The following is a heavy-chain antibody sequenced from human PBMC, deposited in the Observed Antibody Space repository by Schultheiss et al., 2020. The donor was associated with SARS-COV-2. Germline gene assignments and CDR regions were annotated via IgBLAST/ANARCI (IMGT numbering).Heavy chain of an antibody. CDR3: VRDASMGLDALDI. CDR2: SHCTGSA. CDR1: GGSVTSASDH. V-gene: IGHV4-39*07. Sequence: SETLSLTCTVSGGSVTSASDHWSWLRQPPGTGLKWIGESHCTGSANCNPSLKSRVTISVDTSKNQFSLQLNSVTPEDTAVYYCVRDASMGLDALDIWGQGTRVTVSS. D-gene: IGHD3-16*01. J-gene: IGHJ3*02.